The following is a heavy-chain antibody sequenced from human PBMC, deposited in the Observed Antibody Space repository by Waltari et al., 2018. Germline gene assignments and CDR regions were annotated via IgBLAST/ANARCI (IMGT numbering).Heavy chain of an antibody. Sequence: QVQLQQWGAGLLKPSETLSLTCAVYGGSFSGYYWSWIRQPPGKGLEWIGEINHSGSTNYNPSLKSRVTISVDTSKNQFSLKLSSVTAADTAVYYCVRGGGYEAAAGRVTDYWGQGTLVTVSS. J-gene: IGHJ4*02. V-gene: IGHV4-34*01. CDR1: GGSFSGYY. D-gene: IGHD6-13*01. CDR3: VRGGGYEAAAGRVTDY. CDR2: INHSGST.